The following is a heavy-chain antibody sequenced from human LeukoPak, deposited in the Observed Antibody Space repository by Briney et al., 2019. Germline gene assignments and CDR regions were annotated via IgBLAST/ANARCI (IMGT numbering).Heavy chain of an antibody. CDR1: GGSISSSY. CDR2: IYYTGST. J-gene: IGHJ4*02. CDR3: HFKYCSSSTCFYYFDY. D-gene: IGHD2-2*01. V-gene: IGHV4-59*08. Sequence: SETLSLTCTVSGGSISSSYWSWIRQPPGKGLEWIGYIYYTGSTNYNPSLKSRVTISVDTSKNQFSLKLSSVTATDTAVYYCHFKYCSSSTCFYYFDYWGQGTLVTVSS.